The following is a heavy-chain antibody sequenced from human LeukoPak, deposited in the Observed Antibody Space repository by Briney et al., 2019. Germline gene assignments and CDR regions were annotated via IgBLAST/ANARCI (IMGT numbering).Heavy chain of an antibody. V-gene: IGHV1-69*13. CDR1: GGTFSSYA. J-gene: IGHJ4*02. Sequence: SVKVSCKASGGTFSSYAFSWVRQAPGQGLEWMGGIIPIVGTTNYAQMFQGRVTITADESTSTAYMELSSLRSEDTAVYYCTRGGYYYDSSGYSHLPDYWGQGTLVTVSA. CDR2: IIPIVGTT. CDR3: TRGGYYYDSSGYSHLPDY. D-gene: IGHD3-22*01.